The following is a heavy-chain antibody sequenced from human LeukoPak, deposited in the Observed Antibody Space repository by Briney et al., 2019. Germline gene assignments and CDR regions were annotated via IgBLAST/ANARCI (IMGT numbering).Heavy chain of an antibody. D-gene: IGHD1-14*01. CDR1: GFTFSSYA. J-gene: IGHJ4*02. Sequence: GGSPRLSCAASGFTFSSYAMSWVRQAPGKGLEWVSAISGSGGSTYYADSMKGRFTISRDNSKNTLYLQMNSLRAEDTAVYYCAKDLSSGIGYWGQGTLVTVSS. CDR2: ISGSGGST. V-gene: IGHV3-23*01. CDR3: AKDLSSGIGY.